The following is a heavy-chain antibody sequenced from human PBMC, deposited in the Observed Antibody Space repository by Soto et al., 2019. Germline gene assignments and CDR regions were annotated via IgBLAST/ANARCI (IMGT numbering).Heavy chain of an antibody. V-gene: IGHV1-2*04. CDR2: INPNSGGT. CDR3: ARVGGGLASLGYYGMDV. J-gene: IGHJ6*02. Sequence: SVKVSCKGSGYTFIGYYIHWVRQAPGQGLEWMGWINPNSGGTNYAQRFQGWVTMTRDRSISTAYMELSRLKSDDTAVYYCARVGGGLASLGYYGMDVWGQGTTVTVSS. CDR1: GYTFIGYY. D-gene: IGHD3-10*01.